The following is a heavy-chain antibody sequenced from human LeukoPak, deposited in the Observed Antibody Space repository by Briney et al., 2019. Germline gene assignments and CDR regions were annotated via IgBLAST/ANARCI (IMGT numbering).Heavy chain of an antibody. CDR3: ARLTTVTTGHDY. V-gene: IGHV4-31*03. CDR1: GGSISSGGYY. J-gene: IGHJ4*02. CDR2: IYYSGST. D-gene: IGHD4-17*01. Sequence: PSETLSLTCTVSGGSISSGGYYWSWIRQHPGKGLEWIGYIYYSGSTYYNPSLKSRVTISVDTSKNQFSLKLSSVTAADTAVYYCARLTTVTTGHDYWGQGTLVTVSS.